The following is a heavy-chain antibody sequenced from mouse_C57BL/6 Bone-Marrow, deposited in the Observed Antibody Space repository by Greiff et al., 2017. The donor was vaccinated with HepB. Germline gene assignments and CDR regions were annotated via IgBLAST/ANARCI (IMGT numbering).Heavy chain of an antibody. Sequence: VQLQQSGPGLVKPSQSLSLTCSVTGYSITSGYYWNWIRQFPGNKLEWMGYISYDGSNNYNPSLKNRISITRDTSKNQFFLKLNSVTTEDTATYYCARGGSNYEDYAMDYWGQGTSVTVSS. J-gene: IGHJ4*01. CDR2: ISYDGSN. CDR3: ARGGSNYEDYAMDY. CDR1: GYSITSGYY. D-gene: IGHD2-5*01. V-gene: IGHV3-6*01.